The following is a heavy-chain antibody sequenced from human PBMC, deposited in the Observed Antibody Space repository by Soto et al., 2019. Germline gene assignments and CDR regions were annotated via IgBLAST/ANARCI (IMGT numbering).Heavy chain of an antibody. CDR2: IYATGTT. V-gene: IGHV4-4*07. Sequence: SETLSLTCNVSAASLAGYYWSWIRQPPGKGLEWIGRIYATGTTDYNPSLKSRLTMSVDMSKKQFSLTLRSVTAADTAMYYCVRDGTKNLRDWFDHWGQGILVTVS. D-gene: IGHD1-1*01. CDR3: VRDGTKNLRDWFDH. J-gene: IGHJ5*02. CDR1: AASLAGYY.